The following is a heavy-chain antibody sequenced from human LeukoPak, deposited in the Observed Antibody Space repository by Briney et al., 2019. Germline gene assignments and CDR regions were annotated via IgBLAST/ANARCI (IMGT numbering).Heavy chain of an antibody. CDR3: ARENGANRRALDV. V-gene: IGHV3-74*01. Sequence: GGSLRLSCVASEFTFSAYWIHWVRQAPGKGLVWVSRINSDGTSTIYADSVKGRFTISRDNARNTLYLQMNSLRAEDTAVYYCARENGANRRALDVWGPGTRVTVSS. J-gene: IGHJ3*01. CDR1: EFTFSAYW. CDR2: INSDGTST. D-gene: IGHD4/OR15-4a*01.